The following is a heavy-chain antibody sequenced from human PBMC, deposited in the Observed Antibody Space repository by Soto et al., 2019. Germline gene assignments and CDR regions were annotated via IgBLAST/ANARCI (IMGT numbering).Heavy chain of an antibody. J-gene: IGHJ6*02. Sequence: SETLSLTCTVSGGSISSSSYYWGWIRQPPGKGLEWIGSIYYSGSTYYNPSLKSRVTISVDTSKNQFSLKLSSVTAADTAVYYCARQVGVRGVIIGYYYYGMDVWGQGTTVTV. CDR3: ARQVGVRGVIIGYYYYGMDV. CDR2: IYYSGST. D-gene: IGHD3-10*01. V-gene: IGHV4-39*01. CDR1: GGSISSSSYY.